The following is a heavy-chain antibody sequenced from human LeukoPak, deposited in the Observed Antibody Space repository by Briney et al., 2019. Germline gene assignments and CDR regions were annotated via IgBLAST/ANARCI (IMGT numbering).Heavy chain of an antibody. J-gene: IGHJ4*02. Sequence: ASVKVSCKTSNYTFISYGMSWVRQAPGQGLEWMGWISAFNGNTNYAQKFQGRVTMTTDTSTSTGYLEVRGLRVDDTAVYYCARELRGTYYYESSGSDYWGQGTLVTVSS. CDR2: ISAFNGNT. CDR3: ARELRGTYYYESSGSDY. D-gene: IGHD3-22*01. V-gene: IGHV1-18*01. CDR1: NYTFISYG.